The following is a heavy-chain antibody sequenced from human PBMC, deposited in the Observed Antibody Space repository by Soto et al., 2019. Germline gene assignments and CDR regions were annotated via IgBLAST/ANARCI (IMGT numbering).Heavy chain of an antibody. CDR2: ISYSGAT. V-gene: IGHV4-39*01. CDR3: ARHPGLDY. J-gene: IGHJ4*02. CDR1: GGPITSAPDY. Sequence: SETLSLTCSVSGGPITSAPDYWGWIRQPPGKGLEWIGVISYSGATYYNPSLNSRVFISVDTSKNQFSLKLSSVTAADTAMYYCARHPGLDYWGQGTLVTVSS.